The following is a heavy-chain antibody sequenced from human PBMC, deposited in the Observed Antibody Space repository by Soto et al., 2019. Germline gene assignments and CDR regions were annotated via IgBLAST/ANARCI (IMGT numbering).Heavy chain of an antibody. CDR2: IYPGDSDT. J-gene: IGHJ3*02. D-gene: IGHD3-9*01. CDR1: GYSFTNYW. Sequence: GESLKISCKGSGYSFTNYWIAWVRQMPGKGLEWMGIIYPGDSDTRYSPSFQGQVSISADKSISTAYLQWSSLKASDTAMYYCARHPPTYYYILTGPHGAFYIWGRGSFVPVSS. CDR3: ARHPPTYYYILTGPHGAFYI. V-gene: IGHV5-51*01.